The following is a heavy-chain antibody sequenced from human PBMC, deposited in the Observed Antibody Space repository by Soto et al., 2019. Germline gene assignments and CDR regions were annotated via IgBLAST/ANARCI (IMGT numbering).Heavy chain of an antibody. J-gene: IGHJ4*02. D-gene: IGHD3-16*02. Sequence: PGGSLRLSCAASGFTFSSYGMHWVRQAPGKGLEWVAVISYDGSNKYYADSVKGRFTISRDNSKNTLYLQMNSLRAEDTAVYYCAKPSFGPLGELSLPFDYWGQGTLVTVS. CDR3: AKPSFGPLGELSLPFDY. V-gene: IGHV3-30*18. CDR1: GFTFSSYG. CDR2: ISYDGSNK.